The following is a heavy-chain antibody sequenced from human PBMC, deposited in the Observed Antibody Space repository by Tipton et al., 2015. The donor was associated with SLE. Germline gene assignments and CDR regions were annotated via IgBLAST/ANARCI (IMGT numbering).Heavy chain of an antibody. CDR2: INHGGDT. Sequence: TLSLTCAVNGESFSGHYWSWIRQSPGKGLEWIGDINHGGDTNYNPSLESRVTISADTSKNQFSLKVTSVTAADTAVYYCVRHGAYCFDYWGQGTLITVSS. D-gene: IGHD3-16*01. V-gene: IGHV4-34*01. CDR3: VRHGAYCFDY. CDR1: GESFSGHY. J-gene: IGHJ4*02.